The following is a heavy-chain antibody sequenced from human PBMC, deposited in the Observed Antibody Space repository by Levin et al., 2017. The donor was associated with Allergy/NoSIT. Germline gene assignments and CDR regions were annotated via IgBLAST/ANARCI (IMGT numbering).Heavy chain of an antibody. D-gene: IGHD4-17*01. CDR2: IYPGDSDT. Sequence: GESLKISCKGSGYSFTSYWIGWVRQMPGKGLEWMGIIYPGDSDTRYSPSFQGQVTISADKSISTAYLQWSSLKASDTAMYYCARLYDYGDYDNYMDVWGKGTTVTVSS. V-gene: IGHV5-51*01. CDR3: ARLYDYGDYDNYMDV. J-gene: IGHJ6*03. CDR1: GYSFTSYW.